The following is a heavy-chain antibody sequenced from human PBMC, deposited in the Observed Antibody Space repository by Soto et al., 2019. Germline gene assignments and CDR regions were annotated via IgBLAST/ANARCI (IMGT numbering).Heavy chain of an antibody. CDR1: GGXISSYY. D-gene: IGHD3-9*01. V-gene: IGHV4-59*01. Sequence: PSETLXLTCTVSGGXISSYYWSWIXQPPGKGLEWIGYSGSTNYNPSLKSRVTISVDTSKNQFSLKLSSVTAADTAVYYCARTIYPTASYYYMDVWGKGTTVTVSS. J-gene: IGHJ6*03. CDR3: ARTIYPTASYYYMDV. CDR2: SGST.